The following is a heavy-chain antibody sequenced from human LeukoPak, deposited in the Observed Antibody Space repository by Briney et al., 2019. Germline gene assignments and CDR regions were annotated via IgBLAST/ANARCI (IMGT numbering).Heavy chain of an antibody. J-gene: IGHJ4*02. CDR3: TRNYDSSGYYYRL. CDR1: GFTFSGSA. D-gene: IGHD3-22*01. Sequence: GGSLKLSCAASGFTFSGSAMHWVRQASGKGLEWVGRIRSKANSYATAYAASVKGRFTISRDDSKNTAYLQMNSLKTEDTAVYYCTRNYDSSGYYYRLWGQGTLVTVSS. CDR2: IRSKANSYAT. V-gene: IGHV3-73*01.